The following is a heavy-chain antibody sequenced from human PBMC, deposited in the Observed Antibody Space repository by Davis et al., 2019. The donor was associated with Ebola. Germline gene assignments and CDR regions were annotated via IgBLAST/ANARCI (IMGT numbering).Heavy chain of an antibody. D-gene: IGHD3-22*01. CDR3: ARHNTYYYDSSGYSSHWYFDL. CDR1: GGSISSYY. Sequence: SETLSLTCTVSGGSISSYYWSWIRQPPGKGLEWIGYIYYSGSTNYNPSLKSRVTISVDTSKNQFSLKLSSVTAADTAVYYCARHNTYYYDSSGYSSHWYFDLWGRGTLVTVSS. CDR2: IYYSGST. V-gene: IGHV4-59*08. J-gene: IGHJ2*01.